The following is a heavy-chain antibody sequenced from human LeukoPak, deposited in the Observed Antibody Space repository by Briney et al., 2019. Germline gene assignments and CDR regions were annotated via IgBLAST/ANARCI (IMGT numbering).Heavy chain of an antibody. CDR2: INPNSGGT. Sequence: ASVKVSCKASGYTFTGYYMHWVRQAPGQGLEWMGWINPNSGGTNYAQKFQGRVTMTRDTSISTAYMELSRLRSDDTAVYYCATDIGSYSGSYLAAWGQGTLVTVSS. D-gene: IGHD1-26*01. CDR1: GYTFTGYY. J-gene: IGHJ5*02. CDR3: ATDIGSYSGSYLAA. V-gene: IGHV1-2*02.